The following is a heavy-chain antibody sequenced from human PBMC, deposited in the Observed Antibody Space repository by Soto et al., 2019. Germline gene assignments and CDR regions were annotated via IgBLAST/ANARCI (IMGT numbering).Heavy chain of an antibody. CDR2: IYPGDSDT. D-gene: IGHD3-22*01. V-gene: IGHV5-51*01. CDR1: GYSFTSYW. J-gene: IGHJ5*02. Sequence: GESLKISCKGSGYSFTSYWIGWVRQMPGKGLEWTGIIYPGDSDTRYSPSFQGQVTISADKSISTAYLQWSSLKASDTAMYYCARSSWYYDSSGQGGNWFDPWGQGTLVTVSS. CDR3: ARSSWYYDSSGQGGNWFDP.